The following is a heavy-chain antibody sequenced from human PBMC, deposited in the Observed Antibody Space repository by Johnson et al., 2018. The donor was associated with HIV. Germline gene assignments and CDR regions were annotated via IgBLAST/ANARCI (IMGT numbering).Heavy chain of an antibody. V-gene: IGHV3-30*19. D-gene: IGHD3-16*01. CDR2: ISYDGSNK. J-gene: IGHJ3*02. CDR3: ATCSDQVLLGGDVFDM. CDR1: GFTFSSYG. Sequence: VQLVESGGGVVQPGGSLRLSCAASGFTFSSYGMHWVRQAPGKGLEWVAVISYDGSNKYYADSVKGRFTISRDNSKNTLYLQMNSLRAEDTAVYYCATCSDQVLLGGDVFDMRGQGTKVTVSS.